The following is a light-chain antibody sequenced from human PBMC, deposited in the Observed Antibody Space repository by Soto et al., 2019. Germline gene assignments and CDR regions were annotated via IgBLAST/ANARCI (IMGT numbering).Light chain of an antibody. CDR1: SSNIGNNY. J-gene: IGLJ3*02. CDR2: DNN. V-gene: IGLV1-51*01. CDR3: GTWDSSLSVGV. Sequence: VLTQPPSVSAAPGQKVTISCSGSSSNIGNNYVSWYQQLPGTAPKLLIYDNNKRPSGIPDRFSGSKSGTSATLGITGLQTGDEADYYCGTWDSSLSVGVFGGGTKVTVL.